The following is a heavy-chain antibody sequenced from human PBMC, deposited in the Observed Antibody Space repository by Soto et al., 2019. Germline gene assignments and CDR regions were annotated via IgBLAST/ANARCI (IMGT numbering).Heavy chain of an antibody. CDR2: IIPIFGTA. J-gene: IGHJ4*02. Sequence: QVQLVQSGAEVKKPGSSEKVSCKASGGTFSSYAISWVRQAPGQGLEWMGGIIPIFGTANYAQKFQGRVTITADESTSTAYMELSSLRSEDTAVYYCARRKNRRDCSGYYNLDYWGQGTLVTVSS. CDR1: GGTFSSYA. V-gene: IGHV1-69*01. CDR3: ARRKNRRDCSGYYNLDY. D-gene: IGHD3-22*01.